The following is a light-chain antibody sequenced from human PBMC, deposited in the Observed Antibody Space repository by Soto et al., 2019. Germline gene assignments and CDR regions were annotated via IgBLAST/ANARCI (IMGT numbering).Light chain of an antibody. J-gene: IGKJ1*01. CDR2: GAS. CDR1: QSVSNSY. CDR3: QQYGSSPPEA. Sequence: EIVLTQSPGTLSLSPGERATLSCRTSQSVSNSYLAWYQQKPGQAPRLLIYGASSRATGIPDRFSGSGSGTDFTLTISRREPEDFAVYYCQQYGSSPPEAFGQGTKVEIK. V-gene: IGKV3-20*01.